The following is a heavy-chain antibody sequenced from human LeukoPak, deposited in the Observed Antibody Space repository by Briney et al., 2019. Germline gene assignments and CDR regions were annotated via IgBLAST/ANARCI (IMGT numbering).Heavy chain of an antibody. J-gene: IGHJ6*02. Sequence: ASVKVSCKVSGDTLTEFAMHWVRQAPGKGLEWMGGFDPEDGETIYAQKFQGRVIMSEDTSTDTAYMELSSLRSEDTAVYYCAADRFPIFGVVITPKNYYGMDVWGQGTTVTVSS. V-gene: IGHV1-24*01. CDR3: AADRFPIFGVVITPKNYYGMDV. CDR2: FDPEDGET. CDR1: GDTLTEFA. D-gene: IGHD3-3*01.